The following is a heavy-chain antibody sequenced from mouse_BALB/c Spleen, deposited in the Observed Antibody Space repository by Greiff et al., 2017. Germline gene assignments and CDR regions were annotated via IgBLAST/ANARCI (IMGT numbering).Heavy chain of an antibody. D-gene: IGHD1-1*01. CDR3: TRWCTTPFDY. J-gene: IGHJ2*01. Sequence: SGGGLVQPGGSMKLSCVASGFTFSNYWMNWVRQSPEKGLEWVAEIRLKSNNYATHYAVSVKGRFTISRDDSKSSVYLQMNNLRAEDTGSYFCTRWCTTPFDYWGQGTTLTVSS. CDR2: IRLKSNNYAT. V-gene: IGHV6-6*02. CDR1: GFTFSNYW.